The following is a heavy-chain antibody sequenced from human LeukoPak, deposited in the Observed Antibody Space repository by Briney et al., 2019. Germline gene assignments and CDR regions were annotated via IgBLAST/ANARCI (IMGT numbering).Heavy chain of an antibody. J-gene: IGHJ3*02. CDR3: ARGFYYYDSSGYYYSGAFDI. V-gene: IGHV4-34*01. Sequence: PSETLSLTCTVSGGSISSYYWSWIRQPPGKGLEWIGEINHSGSTNYNPSLKSRVTISVDTSKNQFSLKLSSVTAADTAVYYCARGFYYYDSSGYYYSGAFDIWGQGTMVTVSS. D-gene: IGHD3-22*01. CDR2: INHSGST. CDR1: GGSISSYY.